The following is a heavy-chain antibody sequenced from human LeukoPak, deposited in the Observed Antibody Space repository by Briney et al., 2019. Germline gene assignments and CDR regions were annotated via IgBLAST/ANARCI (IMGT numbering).Heavy chain of an antibody. Sequence: PGGSLRLSCAASGFTVSSNYMSWVRQAPGKGLEWVSVIYSGGSTYYADSVKGRFTISRDNSKNTLYLQMNSLRAEDTAVYYCAGDKIVGATNFDYWGQGTLVTVSS. V-gene: IGHV3-53*01. D-gene: IGHD1-26*01. CDR1: GFTVSSNY. CDR3: AGDKIVGATNFDY. CDR2: IYSGGST. J-gene: IGHJ4*02.